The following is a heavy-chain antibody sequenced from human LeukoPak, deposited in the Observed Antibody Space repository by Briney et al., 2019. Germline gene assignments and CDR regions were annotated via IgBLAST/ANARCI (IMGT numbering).Heavy chain of an antibody. Sequence: HGGSLRLSCAASGFTVSSNYMSWVRQAPGKGLEWVSVIYSGGSTYYADSVKGRFTISRDNSKNTLYLQMNSLRAEDTAVYYCARDIGGSSSWPYYFDYWGQGTLVTVSS. J-gene: IGHJ4*02. CDR3: ARDIGGSSSWPYYFDY. CDR2: IYSGGST. V-gene: IGHV3-66*01. D-gene: IGHD6-13*01. CDR1: GFTVSSNY.